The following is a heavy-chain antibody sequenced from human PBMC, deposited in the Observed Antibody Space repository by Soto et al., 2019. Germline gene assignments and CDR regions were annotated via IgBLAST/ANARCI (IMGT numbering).Heavy chain of an antibody. CDR2: IKQDGSEK. J-gene: IGHJ6*02. D-gene: IGHD1-1*01. CDR3: ARDHPGTTPFYYYGMDV. Sequence: GGSLRLSCAASGFTFSSYWMSWVHQAPGKGLEWVANIKQDGSEKYYVDSVKGRFTISRDNAKNSLYLQMNSLRAEDTAVYYCARDHPGTTPFYYYGMDVWGQGTTVTVSS. CDR1: GFTFSSYW. V-gene: IGHV3-7*05.